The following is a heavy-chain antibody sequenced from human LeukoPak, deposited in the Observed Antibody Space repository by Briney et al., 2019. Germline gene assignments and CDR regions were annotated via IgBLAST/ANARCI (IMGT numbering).Heavy chain of an antibody. Sequence: KPSETLSLTCAVSGYSISSGYYWGWTRQPPGKGLEWIGTIYHNGNTYYNPSLKSRVTISVDTSKNQFSLKLSSVTAADTAVYYCARVRYNYGDSDYWGQGTLVTVSS. CDR2: IYHNGNT. CDR1: GYSISSGYY. D-gene: IGHD5-18*01. V-gene: IGHV4-38-2*01. J-gene: IGHJ4*02. CDR3: ARVRYNYGDSDY.